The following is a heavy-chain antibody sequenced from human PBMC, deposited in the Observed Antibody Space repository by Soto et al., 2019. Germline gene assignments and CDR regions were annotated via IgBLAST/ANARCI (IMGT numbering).Heavy chain of an antibody. J-gene: IGHJ6*02. Sequence: SVKVCCKASGGTFSSYAISWVRQAPGQGLEWMGGIIPIFGTANYAQKFQGRVTITADESTSTAYMELSSLRSEDTAVYYCARGWDMITFGRVIDTSYYHGMDVWG. CDR2: IIPIFGTA. D-gene: IGHD3-16*02. CDR1: GGTFSSYA. CDR3: ARGWDMITFGRVIDTSYYHGMDV. V-gene: IGHV1-69*13.